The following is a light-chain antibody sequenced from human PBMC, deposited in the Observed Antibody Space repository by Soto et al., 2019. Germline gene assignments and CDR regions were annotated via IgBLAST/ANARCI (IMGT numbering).Light chain of an antibody. CDR3: QQRSDWPSYT. CDR1: QSVSSSY. CDR2: NAS. V-gene: IGKV3D-20*02. J-gene: IGKJ2*01. Sequence: EIVLTQSPGTLSLSPGERATLSCRASQSVSSSYLAWYQQKPGQAPRLLIYNASDRATGIPARFSGSGSGTDFTLTISSLKPEDFAVYYCQQRSDWPSYTFGQGTKLEIK.